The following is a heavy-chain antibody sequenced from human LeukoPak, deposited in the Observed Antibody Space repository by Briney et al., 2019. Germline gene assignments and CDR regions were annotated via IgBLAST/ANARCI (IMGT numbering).Heavy chain of an antibody. J-gene: IGHJ4*02. CDR3: ARDGSGSPDC. CDR1: GFAFRDYY. V-gene: IGHV3-11*01. Sequence: PGGSLRLSCEASGFAFRDYYMGWIRQAPGKGLEWVSYLSSSGSITYYAGSVRGRFTTSRDNAKNTLYLQLQSLRVEDTAVYYCARDGSGSPDCWGQGTLVTVSS. D-gene: IGHD1-26*01. CDR2: LSSSGSIT.